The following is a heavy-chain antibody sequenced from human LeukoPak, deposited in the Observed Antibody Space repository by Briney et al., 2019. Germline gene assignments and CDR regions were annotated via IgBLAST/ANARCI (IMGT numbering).Heavy chain of an antibody. J-gene: IGHJ4*02. D-gene: IGHD5-12*01. CDR1: RFTFSNYW. Sequence: GGSLRLSCATSRFTFSNYWMSWVRQAPGKGLEWVANIKQDGSEKYYVDSVKGRFTISRDNAKNSPYLQMNSLRAEDTAVYYCAKDISGGWITLYNDYWGQGTLVTVSS. CDR3: AKDISGGWITLYNDY. CDR2: IKQDGSEK. V-gene: IGHV3-7*01.